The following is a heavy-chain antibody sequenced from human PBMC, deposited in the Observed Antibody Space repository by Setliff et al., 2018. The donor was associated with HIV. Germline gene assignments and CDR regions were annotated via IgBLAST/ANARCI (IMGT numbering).Heavy chain of an antibody. CDR1: GGSISSSSHY. Sequence: SETLSLTCTVSGGSISSSSHYWGWIRQSPGKGLEWIGSIYYSGSTYYNSSLRSRVTIFVDPSKNQLSLKLRSVTAADTAVYYCARLGRGIAVAGTRIDYWGRGTLVTVSS. CDR2: IYYSGST. D-gene: IGHD6-19*01. CDR3: ARLGRGIAVAGTRIDY. J-gene: IGHJ4*02. V-gene: IGHV4-39*01.